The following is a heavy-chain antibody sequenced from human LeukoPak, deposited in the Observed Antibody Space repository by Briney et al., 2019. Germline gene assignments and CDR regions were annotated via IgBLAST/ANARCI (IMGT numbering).Heavy chain of an antibody. D-gene: IGHD4/OR15-4a*01. CDR2: IYTSGST. J-gene: IGHJ4*02. CDR3: ARVSASDPSKNYFDY. CDR1: GGSISSYY. Sequence: SETLSLTCTVSGGSISSYYWSWIRQPAGKGLEWIGRIYTSGSTYYNPSLKSRVTISVDTSKNQFSLKLSSVTAADTAVYYCARVSASDPSKNYFDYWGQGTLVTVSS. V-gene: IGHV4-4*07.